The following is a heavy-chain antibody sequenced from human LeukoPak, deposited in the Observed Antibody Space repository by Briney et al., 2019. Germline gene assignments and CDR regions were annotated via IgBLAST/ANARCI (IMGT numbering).Heavy chain of an antibody. J-gene: IGHJ6*02. CDR3: ARDNIEPAAGGMDF. CDR2: IYYSGST. V-gene: IGHV4-30-4*01. CDR1: GGSISSGDYC. Sequence: SETLSLTSTVSGGSISSGDYCWSWIRQPPGKGLELIGYIYYSGSTYYNPSLKTGVTISVDTSKNQFSLKLSSVTAADTAVYYCARDNIEPAAGGMDFWGQGTTVTVSS. D-gene: IGHD2-2*01.